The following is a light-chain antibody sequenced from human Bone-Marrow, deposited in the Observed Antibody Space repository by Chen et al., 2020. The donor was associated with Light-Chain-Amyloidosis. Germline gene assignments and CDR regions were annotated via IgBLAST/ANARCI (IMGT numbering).Light chain of an antibody. CDR2: GNT. Sequence: QSVLTQPPSVSGAPGQKVTILCTGSSSNIGAGNDVHWYQQLPGTTPKILIYGNTNRRSGVPSRFSGSKSGTSASLVISGLQPDDEADYHCQTYANATHVFGTGTKLIVL. J-gene: IGLJ1*01. CDR3: QTYANATHV. V-gene: IGLV1-40*01. CDR1: SSNIGAGND.